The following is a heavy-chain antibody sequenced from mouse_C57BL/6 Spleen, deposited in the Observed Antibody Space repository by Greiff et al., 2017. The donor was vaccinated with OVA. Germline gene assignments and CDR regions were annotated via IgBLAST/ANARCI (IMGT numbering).Heavy chain of an antibody. CDR3: ARSGITTVVPYWYFDV. Sequence: VQLQQSVAELVRPGASVKLSCTASGFNIKNTYMHWVKQRPEQGLEWIGRIDPANGNTKYAPKFQGKATITADPSSNTAYLQLSSLTSEDTAIYYCARSGITTVVPYWYFDVWGTGTTVTVSS. J-gene: IGHJ1*03. D-gene: IGHD1-1*01. V-gene: IGHV14-3*01. CDR2: IDPANGNT. CDR1: GFNIKNTY.